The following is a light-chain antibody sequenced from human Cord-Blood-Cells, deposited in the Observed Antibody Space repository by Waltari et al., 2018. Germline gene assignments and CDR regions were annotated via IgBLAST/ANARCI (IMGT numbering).Light chain of an antibody. J-gene: IGLJ1*01. CDR3: CSYAGSYTFV. Sequence: QSALTQPRSVSGSPGQSVTIPCTGTSSDVGGYNYSSWYQQHPGKAPKLTIYDVSKRPSGVPDRFSGSKSGNTASLTISGLQAEDEADYYCCSYAGSYTFVFGTGTKVTVL. V-gene: IGLV2-11*01. CDR2: DVS. CDR1: SSDVGGYNY.